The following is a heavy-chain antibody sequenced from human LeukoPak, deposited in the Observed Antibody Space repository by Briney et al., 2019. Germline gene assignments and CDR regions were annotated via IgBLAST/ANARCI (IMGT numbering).Heavy chain of an antibody. Sequence: ASVKVSCKASGYTFTSYYMHWVRQAPGQGLERMGIINTSGGSTSYAQKFQGRVTMTRDTSTSTVYMELSSLRSEDTAVYYCARDMVRGVTGYYFDYWGQGTLVTVSS. J-gene: IGHJ4*02. CDR2: INTSGGST. V-gene: IGHV1-46*01. D-gene: IGHD3-10*01. CDR3: ARDMVRGVTGYYFDY. CDR1: GYTFTSYY.